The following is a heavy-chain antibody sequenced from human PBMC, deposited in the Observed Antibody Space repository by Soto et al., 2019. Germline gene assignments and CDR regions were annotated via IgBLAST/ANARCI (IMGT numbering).Heavy chain of an antibody. CDR2: IIPIFGTA. D-gene: IGHD1-1*01. CDR1: GGTFSSYA. Sequence: QVQLVQSGAEVKKPGSSVKVSCKASGGTFSSYAISWVRQAPEQGLEWMGGIIPIFGTANYAQKFQGRVTITADESTSTAYMELSSLRSEDTAVYDCAVDGYNWNDAFVWGQGTLVTVSS. V-gene: IGHV1-69*01. CDR3: AVDGYNWNDAFV. J-gene: IGHJ4*02.